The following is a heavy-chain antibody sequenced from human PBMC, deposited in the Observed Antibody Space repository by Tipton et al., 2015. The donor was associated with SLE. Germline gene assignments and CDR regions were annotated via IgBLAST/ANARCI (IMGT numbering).Heavy chain of an antibody. D-gene: IGHD6-6*01. Sequence: GSLRLSCAASGFTFSSYWMSWVRQAPGKGLEWVANIKQDGSEKYYVDSVKGRFTISRDNAKNSLYLQMNSLRAEDTAVYYCANQPAYSSSPRYWGQGTLVTVSS. J-gene: IGHJ4*02. CDR3: ANQPAYSSSPRY. CDR2: IKQDGSEK. V-gene: IGHV3-7*01. CDR1: GFTFSSYW.